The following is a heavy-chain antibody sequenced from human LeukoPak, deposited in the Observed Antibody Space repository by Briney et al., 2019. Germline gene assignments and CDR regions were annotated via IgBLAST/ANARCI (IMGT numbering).Heavy chain of an antibody. Sequence: ASVKVSCKASGGTFSSYAISWVRQAPGQGLEWMGRIIPILGIANYAQKFQGRVTITADKSTSTAYMELSRLRAEDTAVYYCAKDSGYSSHNWFDPWGQGTLVTVSS. V-gene: IGHV1-69*04. CDR2: IIPILGIA. D-gene: IGHD6-13*01. CDR1: GGTFSSYA. CDR3: AKDSGYSSHNWFDP. J-gene: IGHJ5*02.